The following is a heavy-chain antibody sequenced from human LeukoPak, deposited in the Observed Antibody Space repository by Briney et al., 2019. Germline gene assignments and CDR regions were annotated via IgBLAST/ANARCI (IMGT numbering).Heavy chain of an antibody. CDR1: GFTLSSYW. V-gene: IGHV3-7*01. D-gene: IGHD3-10*01. Sequence: GGALRLSCAASGFTLSSYWLSWVRQAPGKGLEWVAHIKQDGNEKYYMDSVKGRFTISRDNAKNSLYLQMNSLRAEDTAVYYCARLDRPIWFGESTIDYWGQGTLVTVSS. CDR3: ARLDRPIWFGESTIDY. J-gene: IGHJ4*02. CDR2: IKQDGNEK.